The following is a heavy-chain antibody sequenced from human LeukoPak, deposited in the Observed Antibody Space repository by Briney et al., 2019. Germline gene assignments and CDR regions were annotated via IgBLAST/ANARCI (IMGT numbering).Heavy chain of an antibody. CDR2: IYHSGST. CDR1: GYSISSGYY. V-gene: IGHV4-38-2*01. CDR3: ARHWGVTTRPFDY. Sequence: SSETLSLTCAVSGYSISSGYYWGWIRQPPGKGLEWIGSIYHSGSTYYNPSVKSRVTISVDTSKNQFSLKLSSVTAAETAVYYCARHWGVTTRPFDYWGQGTLVTVSS. D-gene: IGHD1-26*01. J-gene: IGHJ4*02.